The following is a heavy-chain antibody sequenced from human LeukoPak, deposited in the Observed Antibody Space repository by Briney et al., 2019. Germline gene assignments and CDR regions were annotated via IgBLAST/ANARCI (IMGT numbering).Heavy chain of an antibody. CDR2: ISYDGSNK. D-gene: IGHD2-2*01. Sequence: GGSLRLSCAASGFTFSSYGMHWVRQAPGKGLEWVAVISYDGSNKYYADSVKGRFTISRDNSKNTLYLQMNSLRAEDTAVYYCAKDPVIVVVPAAAGAFDIWGQGTMVTVSS. V-gene: IGHV3-30*18. CDR1: GFTFSSYG. J-gene: IGHJ3*02. CDR3: AKDPVIVVVPAAAGAFDI.